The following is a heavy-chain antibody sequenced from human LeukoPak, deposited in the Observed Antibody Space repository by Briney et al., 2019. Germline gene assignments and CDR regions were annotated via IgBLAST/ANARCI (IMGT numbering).Heavy chain of an antibody. D-gene: IGHD3-9*01. CDR1: GFTFSSYD. J-gene: IGHJ4*02. Sequence: PGGSLRLSCAASGFTFSSYDMHWLRQAPGKGLEWVADIRYGGSNKYYADSVKGRFTISRANSKNTMYLQMNSLRAEDTAVYYCARALPDKAVFDYWGEGGQVTVSS. V-gene: IGHV3-33*08. CDR2: IRYGGSNK. CDR3: ARALPDKAVFDY.